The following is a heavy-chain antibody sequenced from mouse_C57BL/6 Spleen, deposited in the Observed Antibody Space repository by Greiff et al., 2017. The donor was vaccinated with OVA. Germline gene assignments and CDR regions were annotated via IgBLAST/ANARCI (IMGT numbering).Heavy chain of an antibody. V-gene: IGHV5-4*03. CDR1: GFTFSSYA. CDR3: ASSTMVPSYARDY. J-gene: IGHJ4*01. Sequence: EVKLMESGGGLVKPGGSLKLSCAASGFTFSSYAMSWVRQTPEKRLEWVATISDGGSYTYYPDNVKGRFTISRDNAKNNLYLQMSHLKSEDTAMYYCASSTMVPSYARDYWGQGTSVTVSS. D-gene: IGHD2-2*01. CDR2: ISDGGSYT.